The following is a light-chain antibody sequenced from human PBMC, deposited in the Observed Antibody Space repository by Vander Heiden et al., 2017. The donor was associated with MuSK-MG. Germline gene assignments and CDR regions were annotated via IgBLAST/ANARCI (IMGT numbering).Light chain of an antibody. CDR1: SSDVGGYKY. CDR3: SSHTSKNTLI. V-gene: IGLV2-14*03. J-gene: IGLJ2*01. Sequence: QSALSQPASVSGSPGQSITISCTGSSSDVGGYKYVAWYQTQPGAAPKLLIYNVNSRPAGLSDRCSGSKSGNTASLTISGLRPEDEADYYCSSHTSKNTLIFGGGTKVTVL. CDR2: NVN.